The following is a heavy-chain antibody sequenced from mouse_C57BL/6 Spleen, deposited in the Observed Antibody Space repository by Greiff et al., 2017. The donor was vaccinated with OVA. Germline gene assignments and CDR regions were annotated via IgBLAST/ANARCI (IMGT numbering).Heavy chain of an antibody. Sequence: QVQLQQPGAELVKPGASVKLSCKASGYTFTSYWMPWVQQRPGQGLEWIGEIDPSDSYTNYTQKFKGKATLTVDTSSSTAYQQLSSLTSEDSAVYYCAGSSYGIMDYWGQGTSVTVSS. V-gene: IGHV1-50*01. CDR1: GYTFTSYW. CDR3: AGSSYGIMDY. CDR2: IDPSDSYT. J-gene: IGHJ4*01. D-gene: IGHD1-1*01.